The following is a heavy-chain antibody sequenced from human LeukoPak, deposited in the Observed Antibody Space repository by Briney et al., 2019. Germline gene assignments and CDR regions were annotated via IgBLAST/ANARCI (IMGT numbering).Heavy chain of an antibody. Sequence: PSETLSLTCTVSGASISSGDYYWSWVRQPPGKGLEWIGYIYYSGSTYYNPSLKSRVTISVDTSKNQFSLKVTSVTAADTALYYCARDRGYYGSGSYYFDYWGQGTLVTVSS. CDR2: IYYSGST. J-gene: IGHJ4*02. CDR3: ARDRGYYGSGSYYFDY. V-gene: IGHV4-30-4*01. CDR1: GASISSGDYY. D-gene: IGHD3-10*01.